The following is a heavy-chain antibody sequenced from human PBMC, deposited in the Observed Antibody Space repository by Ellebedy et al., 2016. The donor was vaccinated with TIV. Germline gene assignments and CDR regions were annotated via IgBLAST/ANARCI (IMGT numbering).Heavy chain of an antibody. D-gene: IGHD3-22*01. J-gene: IGHJ5*02. CDR1: GGPINFFY. CDR2: VYFSGST. CDR3: ARDRGDYDTAWFDP. Sequence: SETLSLTXSVSGGPINFFYWTWIRQSASKKLEWIGRVYFSGSTSYNPSLKSRVTMSVDKSKNQVSLSLTSVTAADTAVYYCARDRGDYDTAWFDPWGQGILVIVSS. V-gene: IGHV4-4*07.